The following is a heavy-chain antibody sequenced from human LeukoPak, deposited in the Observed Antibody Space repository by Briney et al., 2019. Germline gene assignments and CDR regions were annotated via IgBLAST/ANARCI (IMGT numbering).Heavy chain of an antibody. D-gene: IGHD3-3*01. V-gene: IGHV3-7*01. CDR1: GFTFSSYW. J-gene: IGHJ3*01. Sequence: GGSLRLSCAASGFTFSSYWMSWVRQAPGKGLEWVANIKQDGSEKYYVDSVKGRFTISRDNAKNSLYLQMNSLRAEDTAVYYCARESGWGLPHAFDFWGQGTMVTVSS. CDR2: IKQDGSEK. CDR3: ARESGWGLPHAFDF.